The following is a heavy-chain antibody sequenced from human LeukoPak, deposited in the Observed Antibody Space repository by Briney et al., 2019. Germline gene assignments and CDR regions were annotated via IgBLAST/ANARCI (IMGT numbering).Heavy chain of an antibody. V-gene: IGHV3-64D*06. J-gene: IGHJ4*02. CDR2: FSSDGSST. Sequence: GGSLRLSCSASGFTFSSSAMYWVRQAPGKGLEYVSAFSSDGSSTFYADSVKGRFTISRDSSKNMLYLQMSSLRADDTAVYYCVKTLKYYGSGRGLFDSWGQGILVTVSS. CDR3: VKTLKYYGSGRGLFDS. D-gene: IGHD3-10*01. CDR1: GFTFSSSA.